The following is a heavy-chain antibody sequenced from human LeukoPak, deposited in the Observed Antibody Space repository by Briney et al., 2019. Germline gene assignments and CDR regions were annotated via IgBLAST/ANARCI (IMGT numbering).Heavy chain of an antibody. CDR1: GGTFSSYA. J-gene: IGHJ3*02. D-gene: IGHD2-2*02. CDR2: IIPIFGTA. CDR3: ARVRYCSSTSCYNEAFDI. Sequence: SVKVSCKASGGTFSSYAISWVRQAPGQGLEWMGGIIPIFGTANYAQKFQGRVTITADESTSTAYMELSSLRSEDTAVYYCARVRYCSSTSCYNEAFDIWGQGTMVTVSS. V-gene: IGHV1-69*13.